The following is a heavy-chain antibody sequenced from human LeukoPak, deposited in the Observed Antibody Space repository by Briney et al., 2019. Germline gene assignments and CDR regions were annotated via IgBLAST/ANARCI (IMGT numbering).Heavy chain of an antibody. V-gene: IGHV3-33*01. CDR1: GFTFSRYG. Sequence: GGSLRLSCAASGFTFSRYGMHWVRQAPGKGLEWVALIWYDGSNKYYADPVKGRFAISRDNSKNTLYLQMNSLRAEDTAVYYCAREMRSYGPDYWGQGTLVTVSS. D-gene: IGHD5-18*01. CDR3: AREMRSYGPDY. J-gene: IGHJ4*02. CDR2: IWYDGSNK.